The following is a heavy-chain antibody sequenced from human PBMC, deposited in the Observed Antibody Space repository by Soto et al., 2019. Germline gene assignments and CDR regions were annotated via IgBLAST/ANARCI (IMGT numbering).Heavy chain of an antibody. CDR2: ISYDGSNK. CDR3: ARDRDDILTGGPYYYGMDV. D-gene: IGHD3-9*01. J-gene: IGHJ6*02. CDR1: GFTFSSYA. Sequence: GGSLRLSCAASGFTFSSYAMHWVRQAPGKGLEWVAVISYDGSNKYYADSVKGRFTISRDNSKNTLYLQMNSLRAEDTAVYYCARDRDDILTGGPYYYGMDVWGQGTTVTVSS. V-gene: IGHV3-30-3*01.